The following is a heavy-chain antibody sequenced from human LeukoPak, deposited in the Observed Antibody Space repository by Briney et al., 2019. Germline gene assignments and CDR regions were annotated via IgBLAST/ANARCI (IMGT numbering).Heavy chain of an antibody. Sequence: GESLKISCKDSGYSFTTYWIGWVRQMPGKGLEWMGIIYPGDSDTRYSPSFQGQVTISADKSINTAYLQWNSLKASDTAMYYCARLVGACSGGSCYSDYWGQGTLVTVSS. D-gene: IGHD2-15*01. CDR1: GYSFTTYW. J-gene: IGHJ4*02. V-gene: IGHV5-51*01. CDR2: IYPGDSDT. CDR3: ARLVGACSGGSCYSDY.